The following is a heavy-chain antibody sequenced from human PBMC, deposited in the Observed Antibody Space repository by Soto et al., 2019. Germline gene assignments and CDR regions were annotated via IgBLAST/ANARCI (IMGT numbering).Heavy chain of an antibody. CDR2: INHSGST. J-gene: IGHJ2*01. D-gene: IGHD2-15*01. CDR1: GGSISSGGYY. V-gene: IGHV4-31*03. CDR3: ARALAATKRYRYFDL. Sequence: PSETLSLTCTVSGGSISSGGYYWSWIRQHPGKGLEWIGEINHSGSTNYNPSLKSRVTISVDTSKNQFSLKLSSVTAADTAVYYCARALAATKRYRYFDLWGRGTLVTVSS.